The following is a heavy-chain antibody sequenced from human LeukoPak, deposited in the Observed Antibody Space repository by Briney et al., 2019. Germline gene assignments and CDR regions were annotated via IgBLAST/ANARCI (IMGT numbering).Heavy chain of an antibody. CDR1: GGSISSSSYY. J-gene: IGHJ4*02. Sequence: SETLSLTCTVSGGSISSSSYYWGWIRQPPGKGLEWIGSIYYSGSTYYNPSLKSRVTISVDTSKNQFSLKLSSVTAADTAVYYCAREGAPYYYDSSGYFDYWGQGTLVTVSS. CDR2: IYYSGST. CDR3: AREGAPYYYDSSGYFDY. D-gene: IGHD3-22*01. V-gene: IGHV4-39*07.